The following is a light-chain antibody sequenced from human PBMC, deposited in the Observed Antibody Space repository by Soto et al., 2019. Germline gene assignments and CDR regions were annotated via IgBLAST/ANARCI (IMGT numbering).Light chain of an antibody. CDR1: SSDVGSYNL. CDR2: EGS. CDR3: CAYAGSSTSVV. J-gene: IGLJ2*01. V-gene: IGLV2-23*01. Sequence: QSPLTQPASVSGSPGQSITISCTGTSSDVGSYNLVSWYQQHPGKAPKLMIYEGSKRTSGVSNRFSGSKSGNTASLTISGLEAEDEADYYCCAYAGSSTSVVFGGGTKLTVL.